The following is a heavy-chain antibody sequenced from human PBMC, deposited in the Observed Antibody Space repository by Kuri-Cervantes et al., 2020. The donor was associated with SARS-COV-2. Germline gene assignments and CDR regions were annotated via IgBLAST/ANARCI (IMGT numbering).Heavy chain of an antibody. CDR1: GFTVSSYA. V-gene: IGHV3-21*01. Sequence: GESLKISRAASGFTVSSYAMHWVRQAPGKGLEWVSSISSSSSYIYYADSVKGRFTISRDNAKNSLYLQMNSLRAEDTAVYYCARDTRTKIVVVPAATNQNDAFDIWGQGTMVTVSS. CDR2: ISSSSSYI. D-gene: IGHD2-2*01. J-gene: IGHJ3*02. CDR3: ARDTRTKIVVVPAATNQNDAFDI.